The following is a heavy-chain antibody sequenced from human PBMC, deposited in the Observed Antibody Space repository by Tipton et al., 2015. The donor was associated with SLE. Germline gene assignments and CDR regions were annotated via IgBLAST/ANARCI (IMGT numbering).Heavy chain of an antibody. D-gene: IGHD3-10*01. CDR2: ISYDGSNK. CDR3: ARRGLLWFRELAGFDP. CDR1: GGTFSNYA. Sequence: SGPEVKKPGSSVKVSCKASGGTFSNYAMHWVRQAPGKGLEWVAVISYDGSNKYYADSVKGRFTISRDNSKNTLYLQMNSLRAEDTAVYYCARRGLLWFRELAGFDPWGQGTLVTVSS. V-gene: IGHV3-30*04. J-gene: IGHJ5*02.